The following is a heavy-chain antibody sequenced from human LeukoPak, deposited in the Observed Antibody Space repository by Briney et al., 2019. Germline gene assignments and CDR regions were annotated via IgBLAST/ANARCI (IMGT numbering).Heavy chain of an antibody. Sequence: SETLSLTCAVYGGSFSGYYWSWIRQPPGKGLEWIGEINHSGSTNYNPSLKSRATISVDTSKNQFSLKLSSVTAADTAVYYCARRTYYYGSGSYYSPVYYYYYMDVWGKGTTVTVSS. D-gene: IGHD3-10*01. CDR2: INHSGST. J-gene: IGHJ6*03. V-gene: IGHV4-34*01. CDR3: ARRTYYYGSGSYYSPVYYYYYMDV. CDR1: GGSFSGYY.